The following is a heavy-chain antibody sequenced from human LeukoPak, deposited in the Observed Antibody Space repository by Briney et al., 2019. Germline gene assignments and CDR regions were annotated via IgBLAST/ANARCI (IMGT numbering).Heavy chain of an antibody. D-gene: IGHD6-13*01. CDR3: ARGAAADTRWFDP. CDR2: IIPIFGTA. Sequence: SVKVSCNASGGTFSSYAISWVRQAPGQGLEWMGGIIPIFGTANYAQKFQGRVTITTDESTSTAYMELSSLRSEDTAVYYCARGAAADTRWFDPWGQGTLVTVSS. J-gene: IGHJ5*02. CDR1: GGTFSSYA. V-gene: IGHV1-69*05.